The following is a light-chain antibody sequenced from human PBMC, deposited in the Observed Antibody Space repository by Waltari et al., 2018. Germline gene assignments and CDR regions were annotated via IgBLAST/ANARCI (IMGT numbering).Light chain of an antibody. Sequence: EIVITQSPASLSVSPGERATLSCTASQTVTNDLAWYEQKPGQAPKLLSFGASTRATGVPARFRGSGSGTEFTLTIGSVQSEDFAVYYCQQYSDWIAFGGGTKVDLK. J-gene: IGKJ4*01. CDR2: GAS. V-gene: IGKV3-15*01. CDR3: QQYSDWIA. CDR1: QTVTND.